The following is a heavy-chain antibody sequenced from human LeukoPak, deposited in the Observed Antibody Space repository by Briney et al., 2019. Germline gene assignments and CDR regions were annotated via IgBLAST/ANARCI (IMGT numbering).Heavy chain of an antibody. CDR3: ACTAYYYYYLDV. J-gene: IGHJ6*03. V-gene: IGHV3-23*01. CDR1: GFTFSSHA. D-gene: IGHD5-18*01. Sequence: PGGSLRLSCAASGFTFSSHAMSWVRQAPGKGLEWVSAISGSGDNTYYADSVKGRFTISRDNSKNTLYLHMSSLRAEDTAVYYCACTAYYYYYLDVWGKGTTATVSS. CDR2: ISGSGDNT.